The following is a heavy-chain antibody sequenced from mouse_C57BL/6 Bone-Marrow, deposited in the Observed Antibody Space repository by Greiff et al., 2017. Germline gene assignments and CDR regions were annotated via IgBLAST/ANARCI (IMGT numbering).Heavy chain of an antibody. CDR3: AYYGSKGY. D-gene: IGHD1-1*01. CDR2: INPSSGYT. Sequence: QVQLQQSGAELARPGASVKMSCKASGYTFTSYTMHWVKQRPGQGLEWIGYINPSSGYTKYNHKFKDKATLTADKSSSTAYMQLSSLTSEDAAVYYCAYYGSKGYWGQGTTRTVSS. CDR1: GYTFTSYT. V-gene: IGHV1-4*01. J-gene: IGHJ2*01.